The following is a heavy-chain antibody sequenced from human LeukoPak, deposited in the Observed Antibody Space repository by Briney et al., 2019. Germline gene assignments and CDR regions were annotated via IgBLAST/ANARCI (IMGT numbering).Heavy chain of an antibody. CDR1: GFTFSSYA. CDR2: ISSNGGST. V-gene: IGHV3-64D*06. D-gene: IGHD5-18*01. Sequence: QPGGSLRLSCSASGFTFSSYAMHWVRQAPGKGLEYVSAISSNGGSTYYADSVKGRFTISRDNSKNTLYLQMSSLRAEDTAVYYCVKGLYSYGPDAFDIWGQGTMATVSS. CDR3: VKGLYSYGPDAFDI. J-gene: IGHJ3*02.